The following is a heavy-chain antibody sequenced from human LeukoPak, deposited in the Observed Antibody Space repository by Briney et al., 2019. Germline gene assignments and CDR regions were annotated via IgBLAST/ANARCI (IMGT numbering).Heavy chain of an antibody. CDR1: GFTFSSYG. V-gene: IGHV3-30*18. Sequence: GGSLRLSCAASGFTFSSYGMHWVRRAPGKGLEWVAVISYEGSNKYYADSVKGRFTISRDNSKNTLYLQMNSLRAEDTAVYYCAKEYSYGYEYYFDYWGQGTLVTVSS. D-gene: IGHD5-18*01. J-gene: IGHJ4*02. CDR3: AKEYSYGYEYYFDY. CDR2: ISYEGSNK.